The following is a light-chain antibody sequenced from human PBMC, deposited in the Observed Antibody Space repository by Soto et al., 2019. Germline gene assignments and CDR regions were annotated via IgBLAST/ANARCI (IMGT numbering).Light chain of an antibody. CDR3: SSYSSTSTLWV. CDR1: SSDVGRYNF. CDR2: DVS. V-gene: IGLV2-14*01. Sequence: QSALTQPASVSGSPGQSITISCTGTSSDVGRYNFVSWYIQHPGKAPKLLIFDVSDRPSGVSNRFSGSKSGNTASLTISGLQAEDEAANFCSSYSSTSTLWVFGGGTMLTVL. J-gene: IGLJ3*02.